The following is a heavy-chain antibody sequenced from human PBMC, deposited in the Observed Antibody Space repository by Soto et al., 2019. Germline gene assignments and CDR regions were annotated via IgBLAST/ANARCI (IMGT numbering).Heavy chain of an antibody. CDR3: ASSVRDSSGYYYYYYGMDV. Sequence: ASVKVSCKASGYTFTSYYMHWVRQAPGQGLEWMGIINPSGGSTSYAQKFQGRVTMTRDTSTSTVYMELSSLRSEDTAVYYCASSVRDSSGYYYYYYGMDVWGQATKVTVSS. D-gene: IGHD3-22*01. CDR1: GYTFTSYY. CDR2: INPSGGST. V-gene: IGHV1-46*01. J-gene: IGHJ6*02.